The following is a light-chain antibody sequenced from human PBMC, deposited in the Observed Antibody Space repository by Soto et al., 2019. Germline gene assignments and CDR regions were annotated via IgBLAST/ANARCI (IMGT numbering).Light chain of an antibody. V-gene: IGLV2-11*01. CDR3: CSYAARGTFV. CDR2: DVA. J-gene: IGLJ1*01. CDR1: SSDVGGYNF. Sequence: QSALTQPRSVSGSLGQSVTISCTGTSSDVGGYNFVSWYQQHPGKAPKLVIYDVAKWPSGVPDRFSGSKSDNTASLTISGLQPEDEADYYCCSYAARGTFVFGIGTKVTVL.